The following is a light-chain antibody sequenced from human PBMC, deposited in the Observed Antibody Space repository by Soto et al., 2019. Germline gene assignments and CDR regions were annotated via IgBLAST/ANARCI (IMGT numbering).Light chain of an antibody. CDR1: QSLSSNS. CDR2: GAS. V-gene: IGKV3-20*01. Sequence: EIVLTQSPGTLSFSPGETATLFCRASQSLSSNSIAWYQQRLGQAPRLLIFGASNRPTDIPDRFSGSGSGTDFNLSISRLEPEDFSVYYCQQHGSLPPTFGQGTRVDIK. J-gene: IGKJ1*01. CDR3: QQHGSLPPT.